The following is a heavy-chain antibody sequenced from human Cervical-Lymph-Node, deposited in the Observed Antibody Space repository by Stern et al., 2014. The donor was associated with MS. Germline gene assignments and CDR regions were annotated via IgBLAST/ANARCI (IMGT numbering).Heavy chain of an antibody. CDR3: ARGLYSSSWSPLDY. CDR1: GFTFSSYW. V-gene: IGHV3-74*02. D-gene: IGHD6-13*01. J-gene: IGHJ4*02. Sequence: EVQLVESGGGLVQPGGSLRLSCAASGFTFSSYWMHWVRQAPGKGLVWVSRINSDGSTTNYADSVKGRFTISRDNAKNTLYLQMNSLRAEDTAVYYCARGLYSSSWSPLDYWGQGTLVTVSS. CDR2: INSDGSTT.